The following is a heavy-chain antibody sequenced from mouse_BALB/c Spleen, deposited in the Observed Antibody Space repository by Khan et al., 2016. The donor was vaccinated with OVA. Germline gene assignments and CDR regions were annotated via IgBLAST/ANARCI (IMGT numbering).Heavy chain of an antibody. V-gene: IGHV3-2*02. Sequence: EVQLQESGPGLVKPSQSLSLTCTVTGYSITSDYAWNWIRQFPGNKLEWMGYITYSGSTSYTPSLKSRISITRDTSKNQFFLQLNSVPTEDTATYDCAGGRTYWGQGTLVTVSA. J-gene: IGHJ3*01. CDR3: AGGRTY. D-gene: IGHD3-3*01. CDR2: ITYSGST. CDR1: GYSITSDYA.